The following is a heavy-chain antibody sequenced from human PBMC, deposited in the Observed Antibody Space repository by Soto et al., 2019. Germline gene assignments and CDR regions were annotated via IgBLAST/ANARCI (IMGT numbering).Heavy chain of an antibody. Sequence: GGSLRLSCAASGFTFSSYSMNWVRQTPGKGLEWVSSISSSSSYIYYADSVKGRFTISRDNAKNSLYLQMNTLRTEDTAVYYCATYNLIAAAGQLDYWGQGTLVTVSS. D-gene: IGHD6-13*01. CDR3: ATYNLIAAAGQLDY. CDR1: GFTFSSYS. J-gene: IGHJ4*02. V-gene: IGHV3-21*01. CDR2: ISSSSSYI.